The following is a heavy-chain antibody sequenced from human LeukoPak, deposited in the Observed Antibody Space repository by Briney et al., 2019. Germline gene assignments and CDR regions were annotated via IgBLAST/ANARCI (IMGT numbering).Heavy chain of an antibody. CDR1: GGSFSGYY. CDR2: INYSGST. V-gene: IGHV4-34*01. CDR3: ARGENSSSSCYFDY. Sequence: SETLSLTCAVYGGSFSGYYWSWIRQPPGKGLEWIGEINYSGSTNYNPSLKSRVTISVDTSKNQFSLKLSSVTAADTAVYYCARGENSSSSCYFDYWGQGTLVTVSS. J-gene: IGHJ4*02. D-gene: IGHD6-13*01.